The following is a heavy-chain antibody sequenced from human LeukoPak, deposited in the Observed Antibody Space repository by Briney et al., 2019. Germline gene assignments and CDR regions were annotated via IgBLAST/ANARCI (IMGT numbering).Heavy chain of an antibody. CDR1: AFTFRIYA. V-gene: IGHV3-23*01. J-gene: IGHJ4*02. Sequence: GGSLRLSCGGSAFTFRIYAMSWVRQAPGKGLEWVSAISGSGGSTYYADSVKGRFTISRDNSKNTLYLQMNSLRAEDTAVYYCAKPPYGRDVYNYFDYWGQGTPVTVSS. D-gene: IGHD5-24*01. CDR2: ISGSGGST. CDR3: AKPPYGRDVYNYFDY.